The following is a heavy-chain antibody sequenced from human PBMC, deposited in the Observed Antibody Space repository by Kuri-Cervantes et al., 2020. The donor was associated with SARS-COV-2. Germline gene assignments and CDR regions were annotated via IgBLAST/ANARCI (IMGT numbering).Heavy chain of an antibody. D-gene: IGHD3-10*01. CDR2: IFSNDEK. J-gene: IGHJ4*02. CDR1: GFSLSNARMG. V-gene: IGHV2-26*01. Sequence: SGPTLVKPTETLTLTCTVSGFSLSNARMGVSWIRQPPGKALEWLAHIFSNDEKSYSTSLKSRLTITKDTSRNQVVLTMTDMDPVDTATYYCAHSPPPPRKIITMVRGVINYFDYWGQGTLVTVSS. CDR3: AHSPPPPRKIITMVRGVINYFDY.